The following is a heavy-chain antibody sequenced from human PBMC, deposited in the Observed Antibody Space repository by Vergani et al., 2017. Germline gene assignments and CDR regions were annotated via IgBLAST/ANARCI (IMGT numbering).Heavy chain of an antibody. CDR1: GFTFSSYA. V-gene: IGHV3-23*01. Sequence: EVQLLESGGGLVQPGGSLRLSCAASGFTFSSYAMSWVRQAPGKGLEWVSAISGSGGSTYYADSVKGRFTISRDNSKNTLYLQMNSPRAEDTAVYYCAKDDIVATIWDYWGQGTLVTVSS. CDR3: AKDDIVATIWDY. D-gene: IGHD5-12*01. CDR2: ISGSGGST. J-gene: IGHJ4*02.